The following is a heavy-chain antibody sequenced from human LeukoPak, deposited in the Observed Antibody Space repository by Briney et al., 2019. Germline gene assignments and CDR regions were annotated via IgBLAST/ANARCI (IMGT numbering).Heavy chain of an antibody. J-gene: IGHJ4*02. D-gene: IGHD3-10*01. Sequence: PSETLSLTCTVSGGSISKNYWSWIRQSPGKGLEWIGYIYYTGSTNYNPSLKSRVTIPVDTSKNQFSLKLSSVTAADTAVYYCARRKYYYGSGSYYKGPYFDYWGQGTLVTVSS. CDR2: IYYTGST. CDR1: GGSISKNY. V-gene: IGHV4-59*12. CDR3: ARRKYYYGSGSYYKGPYFDY.